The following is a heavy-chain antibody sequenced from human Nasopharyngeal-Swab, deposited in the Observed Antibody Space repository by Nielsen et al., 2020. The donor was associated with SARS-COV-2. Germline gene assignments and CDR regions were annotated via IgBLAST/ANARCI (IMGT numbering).Heavy chain of an antibody. V-gene: IGHV4-59*01. J-gene: IGHJ4*02. CDR1: GGSFSGYY. CDR2: IYYSGST. CDR3: ARRHPSRYFDY. Sequence: SETLSLTCAVYGGSFSGYYWSWIRQPPGRGLEWIGYIYYSGSTNYNPSLKSQVTLSFDTSKNHFSLRLSSVTAADTAVYYCARRHPSRYFDYWGQGTLVTVSS.